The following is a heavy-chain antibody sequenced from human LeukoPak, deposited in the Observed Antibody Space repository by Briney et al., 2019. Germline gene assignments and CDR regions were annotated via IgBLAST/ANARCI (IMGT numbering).Heavy chain of an antibody. CDR2: IRQDGSEK. Sequence: GGSLRLSCAASGFTFSSYWMSWVRQAPGKGLEWVANIRQDGSEKFYVDSVKGRFTISRDNSKNTLYLQMNSLRAEDTAVYYCAKLDCSSTSCYSPFDYWGQGTLVTVSS. J-gene: IGHJ4*02. CDR1: GFTFSSYW. V-gene: IGHV3-7*03. D-gene: IGHD2-2*02. CDR3: AKLDCSSTSCYSPFDY.